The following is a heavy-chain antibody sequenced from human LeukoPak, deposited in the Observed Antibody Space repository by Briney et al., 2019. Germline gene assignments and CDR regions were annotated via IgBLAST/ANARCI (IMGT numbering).Heavy chain of an antibody. D-gene: IGHD3-22*01. Sequence: PGGSLRLSCAASGFTFSSYAMSWVRQAPGKGLEWVSAISGSGGSTYYADSVKGRFTISRDNSKNTLYLQMNSLRDEDTAVYYCAKDGSSSYYYDSSGYYQPVLYGYFDYWGQGTLVTVSS. CDR1: GFTFSSYA. J-gene: IGHJ4*02. CDR2: ISGSGGST. CDR3: AKDGSSSYYYDSSGYYQPVLYGYFDY. V-gene: IGHV3-23*01.